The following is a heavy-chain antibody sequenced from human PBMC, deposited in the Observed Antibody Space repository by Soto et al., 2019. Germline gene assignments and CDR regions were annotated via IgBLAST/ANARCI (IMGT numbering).Heavy chain of an antibody. Sequence: SETLSLTCTVSGGSISSYYWSWIRQPPGKGLEWIGYIYYSGSTNYNPSLKSRVTISVDTSKNQFSLKLSSVTAADTAVYYCARVGGLVVAANDAFDIWGQGTMVTVSS. CDR3: ARVGGLVVAANDAFDI. D-gene: IGHD2-15*01. V-gene: IGHV4-59*01. CDR1: GGSISSYY. J-gene: IGHJ3*02. CDR2: IYYSGST.